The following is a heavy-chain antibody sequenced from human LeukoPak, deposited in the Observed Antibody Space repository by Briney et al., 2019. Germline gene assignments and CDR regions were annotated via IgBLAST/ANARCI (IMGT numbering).Heavy chain of an antibody. D-gene: IGHD2-21*02. CDR1: GYTFTSYD. CDR2: VNPNSGDT. V-gene: IGHV1-2*06. J-gene: IGHJ5*02. Sequence: ASVKVSCKASGYTFTSYDINWVRQATGQGLEWMGRVNPNSGDTNYAQNFQGRVTMTRDTPISTAYMELSGLRSDDTAVYYCARSYCGGDCYSDNWFDPWGQGTLVTVSS. CDR3: ARSYCGGDCYSDNWFDP.